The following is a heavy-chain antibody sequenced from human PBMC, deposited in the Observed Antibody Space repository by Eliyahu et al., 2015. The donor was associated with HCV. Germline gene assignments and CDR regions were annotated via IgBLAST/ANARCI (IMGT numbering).Heavy chain of an antibody. CDR2: IKGDGSEK. J-gene: IGHJ4*02. CDR3: ATTNRYL. V-gene: IGHV3-7*03. CDR1: GFTFSNYW. Sequence: EVQLVESGGGLVQPGGSLRLSCATSGFTFSNYWMSWARQAPGKGLEWVANIKGDGSEKSYVASVEGRFTISRDNAKGSLSLEMNSLRAEDTAMYYCATTNRYLWGLGTLVTVSS. D-gene: IGHD1-14*01.